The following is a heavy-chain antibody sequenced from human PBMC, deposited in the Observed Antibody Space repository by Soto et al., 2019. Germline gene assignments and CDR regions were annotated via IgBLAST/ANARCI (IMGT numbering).Heavy chain of an antibody. V-gene: IGHV4-59*12. CDR1: GGSIRNYY. D-gene: IGHD4-17*01. CDR2: IYYSGRT. CDR3: ARSEATVLDY. Sequence: PSETLSLTCTVSGGSIRNYYWSWIRQPPGKGLEWIGEIYYSGRTTYNPSLKSRVTISVDKSKNHFSLKLSSVTAADTAVYYCARSEATVLDYWGQGTLVTVSS. J-gene: IGHJ4*02.